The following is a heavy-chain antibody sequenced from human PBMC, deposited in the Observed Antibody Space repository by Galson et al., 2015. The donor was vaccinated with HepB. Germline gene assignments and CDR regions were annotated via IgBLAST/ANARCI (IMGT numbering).Heavy chain of an antibody. CDR1: GFTFSSYA. D-gene: IGHD2-2*01. J-gene: IGHJ4*02. CDR3: ARALGYCSSTSCPNTSDY. Sequence: SLRLSCAASGFTFSSYAMHWVRQAPGKGLEWVAVISYDGSNKYYADSVKGRFTISRDNSKNTLYLQMNSLRAEDTAVYYCARALGYCSSTSCPNTSDYWGQGTLVTVSS. CDR2: ISYDGSNK. V-gene: IGHV3-30*04.